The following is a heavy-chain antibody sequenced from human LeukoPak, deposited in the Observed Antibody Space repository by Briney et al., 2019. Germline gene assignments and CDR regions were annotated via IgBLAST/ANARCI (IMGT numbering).Heavy chain of an antibody. Sequence: ASVKVSCKASGYTFTNYGINWVRQAPGQGLEWMGWISAYNGDTNYAQKLQGRVTMTTDTSTSTAYMELRSLRSDDTAVYYCASGYLGRAGTTDRHDYWGQGTLVTVSS. J-gene: IGHJ4*02. CDR3: ASGYLGRAGTTDRHDY. D-gene: IGHD4-17*01. V-gene: IGHV1-18*01. CDR2: ISAYNGDT. CDR1: GYTFTNYG.